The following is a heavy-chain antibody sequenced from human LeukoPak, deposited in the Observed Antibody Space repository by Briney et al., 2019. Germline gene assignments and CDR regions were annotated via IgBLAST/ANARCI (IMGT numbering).Heavy chain of an antibody. CDR2: IYYSGST. CDR1: GGSISSSSYY. D-gene: IGHD6-13*01. V-gene: IGHV4-39*07. CDR3: ARYGYSSSWYPIEYYYYYYMDV. Sequence: SETLSLTCTVSGGSISSSSYYWGWIRQPPGKGLEWIGSIYYSGSTYYNPSLKSRVTISVDTSKNQFSLKLSSVTAADTAVYYCARYGYSSSWYPIEYYYYYYMDVWGKGTTVTVSS. J-gene: IGHJ6*03.